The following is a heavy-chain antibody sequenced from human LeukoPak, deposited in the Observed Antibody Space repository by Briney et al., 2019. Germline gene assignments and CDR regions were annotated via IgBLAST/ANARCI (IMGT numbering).Heavy chain of an antibody. CDR2: IRSSIYGGTP. D-gene: IGHD1-1*01. J-gene: IGHJ4*02. V-gene: IGHV3-49*03. Sequence: GGSLRLSCTSSGFTFREFAVSWFRQAPGKGLEWIGFIRSSIYGGTPKAAASVKGRFIFSRDDSKGVAYLRMNSLKADDTAVYYCSREWGNGNDLRPDSWGQGTLVTVSS. CDR3: SREWGNGNDLRPDS. CDR1: GFTFREFA.